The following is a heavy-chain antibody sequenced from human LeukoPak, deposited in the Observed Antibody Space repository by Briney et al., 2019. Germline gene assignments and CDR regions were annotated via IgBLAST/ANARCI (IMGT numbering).Heavy chain of an antibody. Sequence: PGGSLRLSCAASGFTFSSYAMSWVRQAPGKGLEWVSAISGSGGSTYYADSVKGRFTISRDNSKNTLYLQMNSLRAEDMAVYYCAKSFYYDSSGYYHDKCYFDYWGQGTLVTVSS. V-gene: IGHV3-23*01. J-gene: IGHJ4*02. CDR3: AKSFYYDSSGYYHDKCYFDY. CDR1: GFTFSSYA. D-gene: IGHD3-22*01. CDR2: ISGSGGST.